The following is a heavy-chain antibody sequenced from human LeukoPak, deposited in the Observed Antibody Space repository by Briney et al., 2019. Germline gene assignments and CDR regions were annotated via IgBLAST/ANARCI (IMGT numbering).Heavy chain of an antibody. Sequence: GRSLRLSCAASGFTFSSYAMHWVRQAPGKGLEWVAVISYDGSNKYYADSVKGRFTISRDNSKNTLYLQMNSLRAEDTAVYYCARDHVEGVTRFTCDYWGQGTLVTVSS. V-gene: IGHV3-30-3*01. CDR2: ISYDGSNK. CDR1: GFTFSSYA. D-gene: IGHD2-21*02. CDR3: ARDHVEGVTRFTCDY. J-gene: IGHJ4*02.